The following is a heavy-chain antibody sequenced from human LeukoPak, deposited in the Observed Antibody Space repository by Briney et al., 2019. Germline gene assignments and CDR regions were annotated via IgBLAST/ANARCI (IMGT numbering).Heavy chain of an antibody. D-gene: IGHD3-22*01. CDR3: ARVEYYYDSSGYYYVAFDY. V-gene: IGHV1-69*05. CDR1: GGTFSSYA. Sequence: ASVKVSCKASGGTFSSYAISWVRQAPGQGLEWMGGIIPIFGTANYAQKFQGRVTITTDESTSTAYMELSSLRSEDTAVYYCARVEYYYDSSGYYYVAFDYWGQGTLVTVSS. CDR2: IIPIFGTA. J-gene: IGHJ4*02.